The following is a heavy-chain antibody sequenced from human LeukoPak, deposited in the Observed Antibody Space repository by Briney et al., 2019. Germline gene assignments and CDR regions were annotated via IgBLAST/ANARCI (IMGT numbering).Heavy chain of an antibody. CDR1: GGSISSGSYY. Sequence: SQTLSLTCTVSGGSISSGSYYWSWIRQPAGKGLEWIGRIYTSGSTNYNPSLKSRVTISVDTSKNQFSLKLSSVTAADTAVYYCAISPLVYYDPYYFDYWGQGTLVTVSS. V-gene: IGHV4-61*02. CDR2: IYTSGST. CDR3: AISPLVYYDPYYFDY. J-gene: IGHJ4*02. D-gene: IGHD3-22*01.